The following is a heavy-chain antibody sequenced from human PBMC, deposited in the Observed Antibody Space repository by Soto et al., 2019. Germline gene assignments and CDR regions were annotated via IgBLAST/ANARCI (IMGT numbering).Heavy chain of an antibody. CDR1: GGSISSYY. V-gene: IGHV4-59*08. CDR3: ARLLVVAATEYYYYYMDV. D-gene: IGHD2-15*01. Sequence: PSETLSLTCTVSGGSISSYYWSWIRQPPGKGLEWIGYIYYSGSTNYNPSLKSRVTISVDTSKNQFSLKLSSVTAADTAVYYCARLLVVAATEYYYYYMDVWGKGNTVTVSS. J-gene: IGHJ6*03. CDR2: IYYSGST.